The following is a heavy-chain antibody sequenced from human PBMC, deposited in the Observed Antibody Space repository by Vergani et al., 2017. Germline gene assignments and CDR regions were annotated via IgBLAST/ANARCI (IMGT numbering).Heavy chain of an antibody. V-gene: IGHV1-46*01. CDR1: GYTFTSYY. Sequence: QVQLVQSGAEVKKPGASVKVSCKASGYTFTSYYMHWVRQAPGQGLEWMGIINPSGGSTSYAQKFQGRVTMTRDTSTSTVYMELSSLRSEDTAVYYWARDRTPAAGPGDAFDIWGQGTMVTVSS. CDR2: INPSGGST. CDR3: ARDRTPAAGPGDAFDI. D-gene: IGHD6-13*01. J-gene: IGHJ3*02.